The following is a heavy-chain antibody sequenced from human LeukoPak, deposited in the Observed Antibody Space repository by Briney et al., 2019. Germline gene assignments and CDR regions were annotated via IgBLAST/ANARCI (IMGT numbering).Heavy chain of an antibody. CDR1: GFTFSKYW. CDR3: ATKQWLAPPPDS. J-gene: IGHJ4*02. D-gene: IGHD6-19*01. V-gene: IGHV3-74*01. CDR2: NNTDGTVT. Sequence: VGSLRLSCAASGFTFSKYWTLWVRQAPGKGLESVSRNNTDGTVTTYADSVKGRFTVSRDNADNTMFLQMNSVRDEDTAVYYCATKQWLAPPPDSWGQGTPVTVSS.